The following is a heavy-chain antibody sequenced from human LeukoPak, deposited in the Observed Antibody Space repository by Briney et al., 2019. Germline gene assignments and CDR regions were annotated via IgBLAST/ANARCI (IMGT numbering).Heavy chain of an antibody. V-gene: IGHV5-51*01. J-gene: IGHJ5*02. CDR3: ARLLTSGSNIRDWFDP. CDR1: GYSFTNYW. CDR2: IYPGDSDT. Sequence: GESLKTSCKGSGYSFTNYWIGWVRQLPGKGLEWMGIIYPGDSDTRYNPSFQGQVTLSADKSISTAYLQWSNLKASDTAMYYCARLLTSGSNIRDWFDPWGQGTLVTVSS. D-gene: IGHD3-16*01.